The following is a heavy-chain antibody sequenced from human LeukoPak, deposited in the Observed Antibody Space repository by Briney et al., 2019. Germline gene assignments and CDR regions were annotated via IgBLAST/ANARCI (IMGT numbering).Heavy chain of an antibody. CDR1: GYTFTSYD. D-gene: IGHD3-3*01. CDR2: MNTNSGNT. CDR3: ARHRLGDFWSGYPSYGMDV. V-gene: IGHV1-8*01. Sequence: GASVKVSCKASGYTFTSYDINWVRQATGQGLEWMGWMNTNSGNTGYAQKFQGRVTMTRNTSISTAYMELSSLRSEDTAVYYCARHRLGDFWSGYPSYGMDVWGQGTTVTVSS. J-gene: IGHJ6*02.